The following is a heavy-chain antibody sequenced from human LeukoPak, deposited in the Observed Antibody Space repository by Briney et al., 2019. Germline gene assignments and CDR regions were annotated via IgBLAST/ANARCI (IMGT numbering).Heavy chain of an antibody. CDR1: GYSISSGYY. V-gene: IGHV4-38-2*02. CDR3: ARDVY. Sequence: PSETLSLTCSVSGYSISSGYYWGWIRQPPGKGLEWIGSIYYSGSTYYNPSFKSRVTISVDTSKNQFSLKLSSVTVADTAVYYCARDVYWGQGTLVTVSS. J-gene: IGHJ4*02. CDR2: IYYSGST.